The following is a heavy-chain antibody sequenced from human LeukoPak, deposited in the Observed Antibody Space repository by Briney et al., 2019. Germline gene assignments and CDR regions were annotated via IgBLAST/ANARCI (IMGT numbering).Heavy chain of an antibody. CDR1: GFTINNYW. CDR2: IKQDGSDK. J-gene: IGHJ4*02. Sequence: PGGSLRLSCEASGFTINNYWMSWVRQAPGKGLEWVANIKQDGSDKYYVDSVKGRFATSKDNAKSSLYLQMNSLRADDTAVYYCARDLDCWGQGTLVSVSS. V-gene: IGHV3-7*03. CDR3: ARDLDC.